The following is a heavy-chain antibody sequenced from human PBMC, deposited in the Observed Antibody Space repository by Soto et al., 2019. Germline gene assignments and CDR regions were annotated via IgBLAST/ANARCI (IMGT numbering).Heavy chain of an antibody. CDR1: GGSFSGYY. Sequence: SETLSLTCAVYGGSFSGYYWSWIRQPPGKGLEWIGEINHSGSTNYNPSLKSRVTISVDTSKNQFSLKLSSVTAADTAVYYCARAWFGDPPPWGQGTLVTVSS. V-gene: IGHV4-34*01. CDR3: ARAWFGDPPP. CDR2: INHSGST. J-gene: IGHJ5*02. D-gene: IGHD3-10*01.